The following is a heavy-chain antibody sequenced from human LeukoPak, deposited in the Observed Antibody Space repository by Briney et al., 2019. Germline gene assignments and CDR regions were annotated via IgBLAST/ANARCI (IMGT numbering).Heavy chain of an antibody. D-gene: IGHD7-27*01. CDR2: ISYDGSNK. Sequence: GGSLRLSCEASGFTFSSYGMHWVRQAPGKGLEWVAVISYDGSNKYYADSVKGRFTISRDNSKNTLYLQMNSLRAEDTAVYYCAKSWGIDYWGQGTLVTVSS. J-gene: IGHJ4*02. CDR3: AKSWGIDY. CDR1: GFTFSSYG. V-gene: IGHV3-30*18.